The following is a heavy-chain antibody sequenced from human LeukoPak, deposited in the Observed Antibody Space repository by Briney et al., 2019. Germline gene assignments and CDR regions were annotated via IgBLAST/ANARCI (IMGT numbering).Heavy chain of an antibody. Sequence: AGGSLRLSCAASGFTFTFYAMSWVRQAPGKGLEYVSAISSNGGSTYYADSVKGRFTISRDNSRNTLHLQMSSLRVEDTAVYYCVKDSSSGSYFDYWGQGTLVTVSS. V-gene: IGHV3-64D*06. CDR2: ISSNGGST. J-gene: IGHJ4*02. D-gene: IGHD3-10*01. CDR3: VKDSSSGSYFDY. CDR1: GFTFTFYA.